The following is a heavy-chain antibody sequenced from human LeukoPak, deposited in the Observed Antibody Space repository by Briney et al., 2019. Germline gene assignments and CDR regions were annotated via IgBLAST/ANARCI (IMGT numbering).Heavy chain of an antibody. CDR2: INPHSGGT. J-gene: IGHJ4*02. V-gene: IGHV1-2*02. D-gene: IGHD2-21*02. Sequence: ASVKVSCKASGFTFSGHYIHWVRQAPGQGLEWMGYINPHSGGTSSPQKFQGRVTMTMDTSISAVYMELSSLTSDDTAMYYCVREGNELLSKTFDYWGQGSLVTLSS. CDR1: GFTFSGHY. CDR3: VREGNELLSKTFDY.